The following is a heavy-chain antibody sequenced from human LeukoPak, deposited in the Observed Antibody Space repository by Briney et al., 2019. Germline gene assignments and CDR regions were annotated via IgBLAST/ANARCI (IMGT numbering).Heavy chain of an antibody. D-gene: IGHD3-22*01. Sequence: SGGSLRLSCVASGFIFSRYEMNWVRHAPGKGLEWVSYISTSGSGTYYADSVKGRFTISRDNAKNSLYLQMNSLRAEDTAVYYCARRGFYDTSGYLFDYWGQGTLVTVSS. CDR2: ISTSGSGT. J-gene: IGHJ4*02. V-gene: IGHV3-48*03. CDR3: ARRGFYDTSGYLFDY. CDR1: GFIFSRYE.